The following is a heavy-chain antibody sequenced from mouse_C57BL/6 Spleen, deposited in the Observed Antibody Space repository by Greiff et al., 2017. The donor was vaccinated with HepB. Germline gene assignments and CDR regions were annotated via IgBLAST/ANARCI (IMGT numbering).Heavy chain of an antibody. CDR2: ISDGGSYT. CDR3: ARDERIITVVARAMDY. Sequence: EVKLLESGGGLVKPGGSLKLSCAASGFTFSSYAMSWVRQTPEKRLEWVATISDGGSYTYYPDNVKGRFTISRDNAKNNLYLQMSHLKSEDTAMYYCARDERIITVVARAMDYWGQGTSVTVSS. D-gene: IGHD1-1*01. J-gene: IGHJ4*01. CDR1: GFTFSSYA. V-gene: IGHV5-4*01.